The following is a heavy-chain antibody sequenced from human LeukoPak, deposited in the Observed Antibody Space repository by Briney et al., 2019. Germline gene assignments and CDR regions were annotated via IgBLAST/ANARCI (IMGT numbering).Heavy chain of an antibody. CDR2: INPGDSDT. Sequence: GESLKISCKGSGYTFRNYWIAWVRQMPGKGLEWMGIINPGDSDTGYSPSFQGQVTISADESTTTAYLQWSSLKASDTAMYYCARHMAAGGSYYYGADVWGQGTTVTVSS. V-gene: IGHV5-51*01. CDR1: GYTFRNYW. CDR3: ARHMAAGGSYYYGADV. J-gene: IGHJ6*02. D-gene: IGHD6-13*01.